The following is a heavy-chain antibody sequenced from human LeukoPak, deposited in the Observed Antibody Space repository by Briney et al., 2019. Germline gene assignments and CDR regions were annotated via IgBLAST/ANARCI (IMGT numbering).Heavy chain of an antibody. Sequence: SQTLSLTCAISGDSVSSNSAAWNWIRQSPSRGLEWLGRTYYRSKWYDAYAESVKSRVTIKPDTSRNQFSLQLDSVTPEDTAVYYCARGHGGYLDSWGQGTLVTVPS. J-gene: IGHJ4*02. D-gene: IGHD3-22*01. CDR2: TYYRSKWYD. CDR3: ARGHGGYLDS. CDR1: GDSVSSNSAA. V-gene: IGHV6-1*01.